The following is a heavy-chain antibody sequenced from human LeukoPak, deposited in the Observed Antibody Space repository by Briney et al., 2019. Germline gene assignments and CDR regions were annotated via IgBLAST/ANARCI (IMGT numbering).Heavy chain of an antibody. CDR2: IIPILGIA. J-gene: IGHJ3*02. Sequence: GASVKVSCKASGGTFSSYTISWVRQAPGQGLEWMGRIIPILGIANYAQKFEGRVTITADKSTSTAYMELSSLRSEDTPVHYCARDAPPADGSSTSCLIDAFDIWGQGTMVTVSS. V-gene: IGHV1-69*04. CDR3: ARDAPPADGSSTSCLIDAFDI. CDR1: GGTFSSYT. D-gene: IGHD2-2*01.